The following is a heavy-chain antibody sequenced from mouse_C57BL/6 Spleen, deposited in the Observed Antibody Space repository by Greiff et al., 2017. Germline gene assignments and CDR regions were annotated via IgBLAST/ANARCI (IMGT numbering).Heavy chain of an antibody. CDR2: ISDGGSYT. Sequence: EVQRVESGGGLVKPGGSLKLSCAASGFTFSSYAMSWVRQTPEKRLEWVATISDGGSYTYYPDNVKGRFTISRDNAKNNLYLQMSHLKSEDTAMXYCARAHPSLTGQWGYFAYWGQGTTLTVSS. CDR3: ARAHPSLTGQWGYFAY. D-gene: IGHD6-1*01. J-gene: IGHJ2*01. CDR1: GFTFSSYA. V-gene: IGHV5-4*01.